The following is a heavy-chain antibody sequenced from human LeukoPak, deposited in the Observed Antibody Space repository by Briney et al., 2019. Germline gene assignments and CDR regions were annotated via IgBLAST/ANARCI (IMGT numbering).Heavy chain of an antibody. CDR2: IFTTGNTNVNP. CDR3: ARSSGSYYVVNYFDY. Sequence: SETLSLTCTVSGGSISTHYWSWIRQPAGKGLEWIGRIFTTGNTNVNPNYNPSLKSRVTMSLDTSTNQFSLKLSSVTAADTAVYYCARSSGSYYVVNYFDYWGQGTLVTVSS. J-gene: IGHJ4*02. V-gene: IGHV4-4*07. CDR1: GGSISTHY. D-gene: IGHD1-26*01.